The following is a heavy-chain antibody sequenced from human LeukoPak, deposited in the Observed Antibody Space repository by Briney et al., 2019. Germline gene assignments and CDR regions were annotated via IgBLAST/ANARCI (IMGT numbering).Heavy chain of an antibody. V-gene: IGHV4-59*05. CDR1: GFTFSCYA. CDR3: ATGDVVIPTAPQRPLDY. J-gene: IGHJ4*02. D-gene: IGHD2-2*01. CDR2: VYYSGST. Sequence: KSGGSLRLSCAPSGFTFSCYAMSWVRQAPGKGLEWIRSVYYSGSTYSNPSLKSRVTISVDTSKNQFSLKVRSVTAADTAVYYCATGDVVIPTAPQRPLDYWGPGTLVTVSS.